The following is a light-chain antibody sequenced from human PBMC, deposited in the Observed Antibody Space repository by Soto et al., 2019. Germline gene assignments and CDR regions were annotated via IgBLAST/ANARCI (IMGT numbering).Light chain of an antibody. J-gene: IGKJ5*01. Sequence: EIVLIQSPATLSLSPGERATLSCRASPSVANFVAWYQQKPGQAPRLLIYGAFNRATGIPARFSGSGSGTDFNLTISSLEPEDAAVYYCQQRNVWPPVTFGQGTRLEIK. V-gene: IGKV3-11*01. CDR2: GAF. CDR3: QQRNVWPPVT. CDR1: PSVANF.